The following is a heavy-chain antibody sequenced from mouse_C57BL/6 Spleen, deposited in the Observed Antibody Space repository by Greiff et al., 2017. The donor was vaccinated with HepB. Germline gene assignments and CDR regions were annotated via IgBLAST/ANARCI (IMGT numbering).Heavy chain of an antibody. V-gene: IGHV1-61*01. CDR1: GYTFTSYW. Sequence: QVQLKQPGAELVRPGSSVKLSCKASGYTFTSYWMDWVKQRPGQGLEWIGNIYPSDSETHYNQKFKDKATLTVDKSSSTAYMQLSSLTSEDSAVYYCARSLYYEDAMDYWGQGTSVTVSS. D-gene: IGHD1-1*01. CDR3: ARSLYYEDAMDY. J-gene: IGHJ4*01. CDR2: IYPSDSET.